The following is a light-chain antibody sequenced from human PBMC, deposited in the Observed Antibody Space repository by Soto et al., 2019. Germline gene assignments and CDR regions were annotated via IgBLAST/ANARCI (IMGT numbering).Light chain of an antibody. CDR1: QDINIF. V-gene: IGKV1-9*01. CDR3: QQVNPDPLT. Sequence: DIQLTQSPSLLSASVGDRVTITCRPSQDINIFLAWYQQKPGKAPKLLIYTASTLQTGVPSRFSGSGSGTEFTLTISSLQPEYFATNYCQQVNPDPLTFGGGTAVEIK. J-gene: IGKJ4*01. CDR2: TAS.